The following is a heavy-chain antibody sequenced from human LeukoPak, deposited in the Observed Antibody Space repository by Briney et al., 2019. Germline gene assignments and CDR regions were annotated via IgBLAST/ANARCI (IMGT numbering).Heavy chain of an antibody. V-gene: IGHV4-59*08. CDR2: IYYSGST. CDR1: GGSISSYY. Sequence: SETLSLTCTGSGGSISSYYWSWIRQPPGKGLEWIGYIYYSGSTNYNPSLKSRVTISVDTSKNQFSLKLSSVTAADTAVYYCARRRYGSGSFNRYCLDYWGQGTLVTVSS. CDR3: ARRRYGSGSFNRYCLDY. J-gene: IGHJ4*02. D-gene: IGHD3-10*01.